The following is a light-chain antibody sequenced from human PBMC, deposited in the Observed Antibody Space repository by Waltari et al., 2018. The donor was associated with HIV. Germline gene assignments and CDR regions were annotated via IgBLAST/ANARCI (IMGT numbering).Light chain of an antibody. V-gene: IGLV3-25*03. Sequence: SYELTQPPSVSVSPGQTARITCSGDALPKQYAYWYQQKPGQAPVLVIYKDSERPSGIPERFSGSSSGTTVTLTISGVQAEDEADYYCQSAASSATYRVFGGRTKLTVL. J-gene: IGLJ3*02. CDR1: ALPKQY. CDR3: QSAASSATYRV. CDR2: KDS.